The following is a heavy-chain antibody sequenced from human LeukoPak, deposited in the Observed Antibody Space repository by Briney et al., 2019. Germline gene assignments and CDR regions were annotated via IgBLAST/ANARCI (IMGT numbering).Heavy chain of an antibody. CDR1: GFTFSNYW. V-gene: IGHV3-7*03. J-gene: IGHJ4*02. D-gene: IGHD6-6*01. Sequence: GGSLRLSCAASGFTFSNYWMTWVRQAPGKGLEWVANIRQDGREKHYVDSVKGRFTISRDNAKNSLILQMNRLRAEDTAVYYCARDVSDENGSASRIHLDSWGQGTLVSVSS. CDR2: IRQDGREK. CDR3: ARDVSDENGSASRIHLDS.